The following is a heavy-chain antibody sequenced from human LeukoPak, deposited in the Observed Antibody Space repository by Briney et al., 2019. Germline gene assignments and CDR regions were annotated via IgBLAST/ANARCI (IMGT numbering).Heavy chain of an antibody. CDR1: GFTLSNYW. D-gene: IGHD1-26*01. V-gene: IGHV3-23*01. CDR2: ISGSGGST. Sequence: PGGSLRLSCAASGFTLSNYWMTWVRQAPGKGLEWVSGISGSGGSTYYADSVKGRFTISRDNSKKTLYLQMNSLRAEDTAVYYCAKDSKIVGPTFRSYHYMDVWGKGTTVTVSS. J-gene: IGHJ6*03. CDR3: AKDSKIVGPTFRSYHYMDV.